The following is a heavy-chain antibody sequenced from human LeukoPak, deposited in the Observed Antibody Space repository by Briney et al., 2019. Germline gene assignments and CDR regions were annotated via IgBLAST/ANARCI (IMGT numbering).Heavy chain of an antibody. V-gene: IGHV4-39*07. J-gene: IGHJ6*02. D-gene: IGHD3-22*01. CDR3: ARDGRSSGYYLYRRPYYYYGMDV. CDR1: GGSISSSSYY. CDR2: IYYSGST. Sequence: PSETLSLTCTVSGGSISSSSYYWGWIRQPPGKGLEWIGSIYYSGSTYYNPSLKSRVTISVDTSKNQFSLKLSSVTAADTAVYYCARDGRSSGYYLYRRPYYYYGMDVWGQGTTVTVSS.